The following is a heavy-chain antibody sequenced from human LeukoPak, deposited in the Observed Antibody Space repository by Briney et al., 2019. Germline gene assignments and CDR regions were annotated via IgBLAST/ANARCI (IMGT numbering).Heavy chain of an antibody. V-gene: IGHV3-15*01. J-gene: IGHJ4*02. CDR3: TRRYSSGWFYDY. CDR1: GFAFSNAW. Sequence: PGGSLRLSCAASGFAFSNAWMSWVRQAPGKGLEWVGRIKSKTDGGTTDYAAPVKGRFTISRDDSKTIAYLQMNSLKTEDTAVYYCTRRYSSGWFYDYWGQGTLVTVSS. CDR2: IKSKTDGGTT. D-gene: IGHD6-19*01.